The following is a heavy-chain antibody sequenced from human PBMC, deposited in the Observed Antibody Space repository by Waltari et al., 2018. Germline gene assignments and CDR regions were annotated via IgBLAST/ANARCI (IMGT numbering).Heavy chain of an antibody. D-gene: IGHD3-3*01. V-gene: IGHV1-18*01. J-gene: IGHJ5*02. CDR3: ARDRDFWTLGGWFDP. CDR2: IIADNDNT. CDR1: GYTFTSYG. Sequence: QVQLVQSGAEVKKPGASVKVSCKASGYTFTSYGISWVRQAPGQGLEWMGWIIADNDNTNEAQKLQGRDTRTTDTSTSTAYMELRSLRSDDTAVYYCARDRDFWTLGGWFDPWGQGTLVTVSS.